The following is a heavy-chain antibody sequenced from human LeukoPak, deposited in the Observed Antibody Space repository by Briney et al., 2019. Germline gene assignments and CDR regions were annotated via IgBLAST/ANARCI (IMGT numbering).Heavy chain of an antibody. CDR1: GFTFSSYA. V-gene: IGHV3-30-3*01. D-gene: IGHD2-21*01. J-gene: IGHJ3*02. CDR2: ISYDGSNK. Sequence: GGSLRLSFAASGFTFSSYAMHWVRQAPGKGLEWVAVISYDGSNKYYADSVKGRFTISRDNSKNTLYLQMNSLRAEDTAVYYCASRSGAYCGGDCFWATDAFDIWGQGTMVTVSS. CDR3: ASRSGAYCGGDCFWATDAFDI.